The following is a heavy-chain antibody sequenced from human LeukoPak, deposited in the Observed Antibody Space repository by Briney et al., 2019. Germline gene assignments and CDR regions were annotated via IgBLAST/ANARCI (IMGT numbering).Heavy chain of an antibody. CDR2: IYYSGTT. D-gene: IGHD7-27*01. J-gene: IGHJ4*02. CDR3: AKPNWGQFDY. V-gene: IGHV4-59*01. Sequence: PSETLSLTCTVSGGSINSYYWSWIRQPPGKGLEWIGYIYYSGTTNYNPSLKSRVTISVDTSKNQFSLNLSSVTAADTAVYYCAKPNWGQFDYWGQGILVTVSS. CDR1: GGSINSYY.